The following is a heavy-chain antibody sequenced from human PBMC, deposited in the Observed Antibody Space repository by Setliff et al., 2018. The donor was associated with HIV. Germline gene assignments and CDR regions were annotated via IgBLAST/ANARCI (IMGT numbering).Heavy chain of an antibody. D-gene: IGHD5-18*01. Sequence: SETLSLTCAVSGYSISIGYYWGWIRQAPGKGLEWIGNIYHSGITYYNPSLKSRVTISVDTSKNQFSLKLTSVAAADTAVYYCARDSGGYNYGFAVGSFDYWGQGALVTVSS. V-gene: IGHV4-38-2*02. CDR2: IYHSGIT. CDR3: ARDSGGYNYGFAVGSFDY. CDR1: GYSISIGYY. J-gene: IGHJ4*02.